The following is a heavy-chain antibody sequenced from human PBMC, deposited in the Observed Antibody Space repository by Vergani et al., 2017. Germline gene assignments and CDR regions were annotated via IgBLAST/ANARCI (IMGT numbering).Heavy chain of an antibody. CDR3: ARGSYDFWRRYNWFDP. CDR2: ISSSGSTI. V-gene: IGHV3-48*03. J-gene: IGHJ5*02. D-gene: IGHD3-3*01. CDR1: GFTFSSYE. Sequence: EVQLVESGGGLVQPGGSLRLSCAASGFTFSSYEMNWVRQAPGKGLEWVSYISSSGSTIYYADSVKGRFTISSDNAKNSLYLQMNSLRAEDTAVYYCARGSYDFWRRYNWFDPWGQGTLVTVSS.